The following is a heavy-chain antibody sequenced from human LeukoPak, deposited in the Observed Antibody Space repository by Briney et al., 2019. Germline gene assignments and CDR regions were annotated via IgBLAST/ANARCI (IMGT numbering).Heavy chain of an antibody. D-gene: IGHD1-20*01. Sequence: SQTLSLTCTVSGGSISSGSYYWSWIRQPAGKGLEWIGRIYTSGCTNYNPSLKSRVTISVDTSKNQFSLKLSSVTAADTAVYYCARDGHNWNDDGMDVWGQGTTVTVSS. V-gene: IGHV4-61*02. CDR2: IYTSGCT. CDR1: GGSISSGSYY. J-gene: IGHJ6*02. CDR3: ARDGHNWNDDGMDV.